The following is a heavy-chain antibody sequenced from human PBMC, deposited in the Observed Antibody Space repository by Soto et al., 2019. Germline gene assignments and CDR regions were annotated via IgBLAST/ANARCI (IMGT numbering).Heavy chain of an antibody. CDR3: ARGGDYYYGLYV. CDR2: ISAFNGQT. J-gene: IGHJ6*02. Sequence: QVQLVQSGDEVKKPGASVKVSCRASGYTFTSYGVSWVRQAPGQGLEWMGWISAFNGQTNYIQKVQGRVTLTTEASTSTAYMGLTSLSSDDTTVYYCARGGDYYYGLYVWGQGTTVTVSS. V-gene: IGHV1-18*01. CDR1: GYTFTSYG.